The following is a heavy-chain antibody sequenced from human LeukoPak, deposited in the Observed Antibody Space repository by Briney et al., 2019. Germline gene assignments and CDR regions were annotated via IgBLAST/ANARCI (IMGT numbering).Heavy chain of an antibody. J-gene: IGHJ5*02. D-gene: IGHD2/OR15-2a*01. V-gene: IGHV4-34*01. CDR2: INHSGST. CDR1: GGSFSGYY. Sequence: SETLSLTCAVYGGSFSGYYWSWIRQPPGKGLEWIGEINHSGSTNYNPSLKSRVTISVDTSKNQFSLKLSSVTAADTAVYYCASINNRFDPWGQGTLVTVSS. CDR3: ASINNRFDP.